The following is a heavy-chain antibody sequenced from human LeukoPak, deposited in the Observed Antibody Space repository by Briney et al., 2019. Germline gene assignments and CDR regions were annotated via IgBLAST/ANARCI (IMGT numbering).Heavy chain of an antibody. CDR3: ARELGGGGLDI. J-gene: IGHJ3*02. CDR2: INTNTGNP. V-gene: IGHV7-4-1*02. CDR1: GYTFTSYG. Sequence: ASVKVSCKASGYTFTSYGISWVRQAPGQGLEWMGWINTNTGNPTYAQGFTGRFVFSLDTSVSTAYLQISSLKAEDTAVYYCARELGGGGLDIWGQGTMVTVSS. D-gene: IGHD2-15*01.